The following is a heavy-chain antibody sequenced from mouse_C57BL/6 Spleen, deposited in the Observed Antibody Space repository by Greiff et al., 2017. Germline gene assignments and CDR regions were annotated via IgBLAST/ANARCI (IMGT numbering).Heavy chain of an antibody. V-gene: IGHV5-17*01. CDR3: ARPGVTTYYAMDD. D-gene: IGHD2-12*01. CDR1: GFTFSDYG. J-gene: IGHJ4*01. CDR2: ISSGSSTI. Sequence: EVMLVESGGGLVKPGGSLKLSCAASGFTFSDYGMHWVRQAPEKGLEWVAYISSGSSTIYYADTVKGRFTISRDNAKNTLFLQMTSLRSEDTAMYYCARPGVTTYYAMDDWGQGTSVTVSS.